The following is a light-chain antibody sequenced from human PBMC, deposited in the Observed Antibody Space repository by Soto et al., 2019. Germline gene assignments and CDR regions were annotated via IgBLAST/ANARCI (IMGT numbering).Light chain of an antibody. CDR3: CSYAVSYTYWV. J-gene: IGLJ3*02. Sequence: QSALTQPRSVSGSPGQSVTISCTGTSSDVGGYNYVSWYQQHPGKASKLMIYDVSKRPSGVPDRFSGSKSGNTASLTISGLQAEDEADYYCCSYAVSYTYWVFGGGTKLTVL. V-gene: IGLV2-11*01. CDR2: DVS. CDR1: SSDVGGYNY.